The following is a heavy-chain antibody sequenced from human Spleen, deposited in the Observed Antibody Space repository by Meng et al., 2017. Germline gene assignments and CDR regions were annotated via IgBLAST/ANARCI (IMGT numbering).Heavy chain of an antibody. D-gene: IGHD5-12*01. J-gene: IGHJ2*01. Sequence: SETLSLTCTVSGGSISSGGYYWSWIRQHPGKGLEWIAEISHTERTIYNPSLKSRVTISMVKSDNQFSLTLNSVTAADTAVYYCAISRGWWFFDFWGRGTLVTVSS. V-gene: IGHV4-61*05. CDR1: GGSISSGGYY. CDR3: AISRGWWFFDF. CDR2: ISHTERT.